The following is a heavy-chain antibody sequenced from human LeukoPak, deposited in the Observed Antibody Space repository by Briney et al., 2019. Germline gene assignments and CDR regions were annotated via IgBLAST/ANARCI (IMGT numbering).Heavy chain of an antibody. CDR1: GFTFSSYA. D-gene: IGHD1-26*01. CDR3: ARDSEKGAPTFDY. CDR2: ISYDGSNK. V-gene: IGHV3-30*01. Sequence: PGGSLRLSCAASGFTFSSYAMLWVRPAPGKGLEWVAVISYDGSNKYYADSVKGRFTISRDNSKNTLYLQMNSLRAEDTAVYYCARDSEKGAPTFDYWGQGTLVTVSS. J-gene: IGHJ4*02.